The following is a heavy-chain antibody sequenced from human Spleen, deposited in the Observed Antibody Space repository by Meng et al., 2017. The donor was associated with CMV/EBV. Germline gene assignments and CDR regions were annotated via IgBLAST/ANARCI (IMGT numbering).Heavy chain of an antibody. CDR1: TYD. CDR3: ARGGRAPPPGGSYYYYGMDV. V-gene: IGHV1-8*03. D-gene: IGHD3-16*01. CDR2: MNPNTGDT. J-gene: IGHJ6*02. Sequence: TYDIDWVRQAPGQGLEWMGWMNPNTGDTDYAQKFQDRVTITRNTPINTAYMELSSLTSEDTAVYSCARGGRAPPPGGSYYYYGMDVWGQGTTVTVSS.